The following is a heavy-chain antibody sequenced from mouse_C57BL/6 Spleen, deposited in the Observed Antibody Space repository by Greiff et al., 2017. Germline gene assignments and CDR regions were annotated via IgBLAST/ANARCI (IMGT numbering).Heavy chain of an antibody. CDR1: GFSFSDSG. J-gene: IGHJ3*01. Sequence: EVTVVESGGGLVKPGGSLKLSCAASGFSFSDSGMYLVRQAPETGLERVAYLSSGSSTVYYADTVKGRFTISRDNAKNTLFRQRTSLRSEDTAMYYCASHSNSAWLAYWGQGTLVTVSA. V-gene: IGHV5-17*01. D-gene: IGHD2-5*01. CDR2: LSSGSSTV. CDR3: ASHSNSAWLAY.